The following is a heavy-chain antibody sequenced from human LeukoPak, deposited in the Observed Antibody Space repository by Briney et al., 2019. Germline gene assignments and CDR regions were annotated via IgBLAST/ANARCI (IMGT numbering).Heavy chain of an antibody. CDR1: GGSISSSSYY. CDR2: IYYSGST. J-gene: IGHJ3*02. V-gene: IGHV4-39*01. CDR3: ARHYGIDAFDI. Sequence: PSETLSLTCTVSGGSISSSSYYWGWIRQPPGKGLEWIGSIYYSGSTYYNPSLKSRVTISVDTSKNQFSLKLSSVTAAETAVYYCARHYGIDAFDIWGQGTMATVSS. D-gene: IGHD4-17*01.